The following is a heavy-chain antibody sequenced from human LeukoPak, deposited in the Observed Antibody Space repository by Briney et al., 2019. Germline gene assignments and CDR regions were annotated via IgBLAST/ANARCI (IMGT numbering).Heavy chain of an antibody. CDR1: GGSISGYY. V-gene: IGHV4-59*08. J-gene: IGHJ3*02. CDR2: ISYTGST. D-gene: IGHD4-17*01. Sequence: SETLSLTCTASGGSISGYYWSWIRQPPGKGLEWIAYISYTGSTNYDPSLKSRVTISVDTSKNQFSLKLSSVTAADTAVYYCARHPTTVTTLGDAFDIWGQGTMVTVSS. CDR3: ARHPTTVTTLGDAFDI.